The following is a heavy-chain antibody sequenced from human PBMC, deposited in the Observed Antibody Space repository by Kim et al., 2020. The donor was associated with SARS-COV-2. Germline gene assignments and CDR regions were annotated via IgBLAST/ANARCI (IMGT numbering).Heavy chain of an antibody. D-gene: IGHD3-10*01. CDR3: ARRTAWFGDKRFDP. Sequence: SETLSLTCAVNGGSFSGYYWAWIRQPPGNGLEWIGEINHSGRTNYNPSLKSRVTISIDTSKSQFSLNWKSVTAADTAVYYCARRTAWFGDKRFDPWGQGILVTVSS. J-gene: IGHJ5*02. V-gene: IGHV4-34*01. CDR2: INHSGRT. CDR1: GGSFSGYY.